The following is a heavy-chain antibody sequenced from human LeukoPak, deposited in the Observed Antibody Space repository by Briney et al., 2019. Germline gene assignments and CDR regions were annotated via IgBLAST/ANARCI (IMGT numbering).Heavy chain of an antibody. D-gene: IGHD3-9*01. Sequence: SVKVSCKASEGTFSSYAISWVRQAPGQGLEWMGGIIPIFGTANYAQKFQGRVTITADKSTSTAYMELSSLRSEDTAVYYCASQYDILTGYSVYFDYWGQGTLVTVSS. CDR1: EGTFSSYA. CDR2: IIPIFGTA. CDR3: ASQYDILTGYSVYFDY. J-gene: IGHJ4*02. V-gene: IGHV1-69*06.